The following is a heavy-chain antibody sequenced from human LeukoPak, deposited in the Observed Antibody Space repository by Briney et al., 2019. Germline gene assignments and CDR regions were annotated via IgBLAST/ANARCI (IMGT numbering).Heavy chain of an antibody. Sequence: SVKVSCKASGGTFSSYAISWVRQAPGQGLKWMGRIISILGISNYARRFQGRVTITADKSTSTAYMELSSLRSEDTAVYYCARDWYKSLNLGYGYNWNDGVFDYWGQGTLVTVSS. V-gene: IGHV1-69*04. CDR3: ARDWYKSLNLGYGYNWNDGVFDY. CDR1: GGTFSSYA. D-gene: IGHD1-1*01. J-gene: IGHJ4*02. CDR2: IISILGIS.